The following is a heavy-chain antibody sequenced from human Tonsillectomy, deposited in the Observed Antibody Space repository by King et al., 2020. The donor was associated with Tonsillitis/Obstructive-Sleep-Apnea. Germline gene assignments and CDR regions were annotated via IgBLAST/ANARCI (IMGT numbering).Heavy chain of an antibody. D-gene: IGHD3-22*01. CDR1: GASISSGDW. V-gene: IGHV4-4*02. J-gene: IGHJ4*02. CDR2: IYHSGHT. CDR3: ASRGGSSDYYSFDY. Sequence: VQLQESGSGLVKPSGTLSLTCAISGASISSGDWWSWVRQPPGKGLEWIGEIYHSGHTNYNPSLKSRVTISVDKSKNQFSLKLSSVTAADTAVYYWASRGGSSDYYSFDYWGQGILVTVSS.